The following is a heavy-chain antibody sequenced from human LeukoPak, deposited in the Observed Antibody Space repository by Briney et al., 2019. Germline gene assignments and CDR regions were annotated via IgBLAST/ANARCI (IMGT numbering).Heavy chain of an antibody. CDR2: ISYGGSNK. V-gene: IGHV3-30*04. D-gene: IGHD3-3*01. CDR1: GFTFSSYA. Sequence: GGSLRLSCAASGFTFSSYAMHWVRQAPGKGLEWVAVISYGGSNKYYADSVKGRFTISRDNGKNSLYLQLNSLRAEDTAVYYCATDRGFASFDYWGQGTLVTVSS. J-gene: IGHJ4*02. CDR3: ATDRGFASFDY.